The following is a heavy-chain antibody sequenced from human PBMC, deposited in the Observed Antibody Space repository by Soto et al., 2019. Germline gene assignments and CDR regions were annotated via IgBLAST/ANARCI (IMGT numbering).Heavy chain of an antibody. V-gene: IGHV4-4*02. D-gene: IGHD6-19*01. CDR3: ARASGAEGDY. J-gene: IGHJ4*02. CDR2: IYHTGST. CDR1: SGSVSSSNW. Sequence: QVQLQESGPGLVKPSGTLSLTCAISSGSVSSSNWWSWVRQPPGKGLEWIGEIYHTGSTNYNPSLKGRVTLSVDTSKNQFSLKLSSVTAADTAVYYCARASGAEGDYWGQGTLVTVSS.